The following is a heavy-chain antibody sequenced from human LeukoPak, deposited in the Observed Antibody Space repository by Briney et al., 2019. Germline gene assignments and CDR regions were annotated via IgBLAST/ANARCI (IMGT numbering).Heavy chain of an antibody. CDR1: GFTLSSYW. J-gene: IGHJ4*02. D-gene: IGHD3-22*01. CDR3: ARDLAWYDSSGT. CDR2: IKQDGSEK. V-gene: IGHV3-7*01. Sequence: GGSLRLSCAASGFTLSSYWMSWVRQAPGKGLEWVANIKQDGSEKYYVDSVKGRFTISRDNAKNSLYLQMNSLRAEDTAVYYCARDLAWYDSSGTWGQGTLVTVSS.